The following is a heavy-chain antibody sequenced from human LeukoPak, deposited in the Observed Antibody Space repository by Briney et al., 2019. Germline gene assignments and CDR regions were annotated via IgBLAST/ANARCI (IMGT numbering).Heavy chain of an antibody. D-gene: IGHD2-15*01. Sequence: GGSLRLSCTASGFTFSSYAMSWVRQAPGKGLEWVSGISSSGGNTYHADSVKGRFTISRDNSKNTLYLQMKSLRAEDTAVYYCAKIGVIGNWYFDIWGRGTLVTVSS. CDR3: AKIGVIGNWYFDI. CDR2: ISSSGGNT. V-gene: IGHV3-23*01. J-gene: IGHJ2*01. CDR1: GFTFSSYA.